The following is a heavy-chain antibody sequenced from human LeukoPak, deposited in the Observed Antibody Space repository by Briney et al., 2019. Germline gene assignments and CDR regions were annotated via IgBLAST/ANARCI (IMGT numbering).Heavy chain of an antibody. V-gene: IGHV3-21*01. CDR2: ISSSSSYI. CDR1: GFTFSSYS. J-gene: IGHJ5*02. Sequence: PGGSLRLSCAASGFTFSSYSMNWVRQAPGKGLEWVSSISSSSSYIYYADSVKGRFTISRDNAKNSLYLQMNSLRAEDTAVYYCARDRGLQWADGWFDPWGQGTLVTVSS. D-gene: IGHD1-26*01. CDR3: ARDRGLQWADGWFDP.